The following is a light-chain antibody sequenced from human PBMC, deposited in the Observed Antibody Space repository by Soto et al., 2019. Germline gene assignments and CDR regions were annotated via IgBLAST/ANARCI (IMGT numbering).Light chain of an antibody. CDR1: QSVSDSH. V-gene: IGKV3-20*01. J-gene: IGKJ3*01. CDR2: GAS. CDR3: HRYDRSPIST. Sequence: EIVLTQSPGTLSLSPGERATLSCRASQSVSDSHLAWYHQKPGQPPRLLIYGASNRATGIPDRFSGRGSGTDFTPTNSRLEPEVFATYYCHRYDRSPISTSAPGTKGDV.